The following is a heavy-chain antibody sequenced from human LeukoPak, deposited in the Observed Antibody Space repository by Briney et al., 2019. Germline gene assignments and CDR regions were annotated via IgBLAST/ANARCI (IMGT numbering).Heavy chain of an antibody. Sequence: GRSLRLSCAASGFTFSDYYMNWIRQAPGKGLEWVSYISSSSTYTNYADSVKGRFTISRDNAKNSPYLQINSLRAEDTAVYYCAREATRKWDVWGQGTTVTVSS. V-gene: IGHV3-11*05. CDR1: GFTFSDYY. CDR2: ISSSSTYT. J-gene: IGHJ6*02. CDR3: AREATRKWDV. D-gene: IGHD1-26*01.